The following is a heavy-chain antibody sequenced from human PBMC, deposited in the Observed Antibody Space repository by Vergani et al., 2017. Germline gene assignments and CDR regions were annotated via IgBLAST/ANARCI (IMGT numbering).Heavy chain of an antibody. V-gene: IGHV4-39*07. J-gene: IGHJ5*02. CDR3: ARDVYYYDSSGYTLFDP. Sequence: QLQLQESGPGLVKPSETLSLTCTVSGGSISSSSYYWGWIRQPPGKGLEWIGSIYYSGSTYYNPSPKSRVTISVDTSKNQFSLKLSSVTAADTAVYYCARDVYYYDSSGYTLFDPWGQGTLVTVSS. CDR2: IYYSGST. CDR1: GGSISSSSYY. D-gene: IGHD3-22*01.